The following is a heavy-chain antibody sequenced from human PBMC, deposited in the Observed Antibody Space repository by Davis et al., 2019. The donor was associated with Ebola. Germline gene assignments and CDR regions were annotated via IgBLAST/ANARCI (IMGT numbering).Heavy chain of an antibody. CDR3: AKEWQQLVT. D-gene: IGHD4-23*01. CDR2: ISRSGSST. J-gene: IGHJ4*02. Sequence: GESLKISCAASGFTFSSYAMSWVRQAPGKGLEWVSSISRSGSSTYYAEFVKGRFTISRDSSKNTLYLQMNSLRAEDTAVYYCAKEWQQLVTWGQGTLVTVSS. V-gene: IGHV3-23*01. CDR1: GFTFSSYA.